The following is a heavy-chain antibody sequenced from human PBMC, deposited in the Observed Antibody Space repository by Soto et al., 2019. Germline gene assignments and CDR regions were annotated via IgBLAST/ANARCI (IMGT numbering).Heavy chain of an antibody. V-gene: IGHV3-11*01. CDR2: ISSSGSTI. CDR3: PSTLCCSYSCYEDWDYYFAY. CDR1: GFTFSDYY. J-gene: IGHJ4*02. D-gene: IGHD2-2*01. Sequence: GGSLRLSCAASGFTFSDYYMSWIRQAPGKGLEWVSYISSSGSTIYYADSVKGRFTISRDNAKNSMYLQMNSLRAEDTAVYYCPSTLCCSYSCYEDWDYYFAYWGQGTLVTVSS.